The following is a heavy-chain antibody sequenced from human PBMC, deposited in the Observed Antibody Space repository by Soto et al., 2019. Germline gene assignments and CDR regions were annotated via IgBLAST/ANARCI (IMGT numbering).Heavy chain of an antibody. V-gene: IGHV3-33*01. J-gene: IGHJ3*02. D-gene: IGHD3-16*01. CDR3: ARGGEAIMSAFDI. CDR1: GFTFSRYG. Sequence: QVQLVESGGGVVQPGRSLRLSCAASGFTFSRYGMHWVRQAPDTGLEWVAVIWYDGSNKYYVDSVKGRFTISRDNSKSTLYLQMNSLRVEDTAVYYCARGGEAIMSAFDIWGQGTVVTVSS. CDR2: IWYDGSNK.